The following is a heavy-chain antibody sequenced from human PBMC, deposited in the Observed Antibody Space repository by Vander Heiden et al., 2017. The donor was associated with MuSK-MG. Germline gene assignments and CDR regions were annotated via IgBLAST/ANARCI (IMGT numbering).Heavy chain of an antibody. CDR1: GFTFSSYG. CDR2: ISYDGSNK. J-gene: IGHJ4*02. Sequence: QVQLVESGGGVVQPGRSLRLSCAASGFTFSSYGMHWVRQARGKGLEWVAVISYDGSNKYYADSVKGRFTISRDNSKNTLYLQMNSLRAEDTAVYYCASQYCSSSSCFLSLLDYWGQGTLVTVSS. D-gene: IGHD2-2*01. V-gene: IGHV3-30*03. CDR3: ASQYCSSSSCFLSLLDY.